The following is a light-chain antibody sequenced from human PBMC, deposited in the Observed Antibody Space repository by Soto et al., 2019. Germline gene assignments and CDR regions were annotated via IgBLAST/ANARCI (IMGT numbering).Light chain of an antibody. CDR1: SSNIGSNT. CDR3: AAWDDSLNGGYV. Sequence: VLTQPPSASGTPGQRVTISCSGSSSNIGSNTVNWYQQLPGTAPKLLIYSNNQRPSGVPDRFSGSKSGTSASLAISGLQSEDEADYYCAAWDDSLNGGYVFGTGTKVTVL. CDR2: SNN. V-gene: IGLV1-44*01. J-gene: IGLJ1*01.